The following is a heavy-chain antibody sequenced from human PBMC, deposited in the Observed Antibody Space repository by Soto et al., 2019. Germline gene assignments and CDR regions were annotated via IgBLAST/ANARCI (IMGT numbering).Heavy chain of an antibody. J-gene: IGHJ3*01. D-gene: IGHD6-13*01. V-gene: IGHV1-46*03. Sequence: QVQLVQCGAEVKMPGASVKVSCKASGYTLTSYYMHWVRQAPGQGLEWMGIINPSGGSTSYAQKFQGRDTMTRDTSTSTVYMELSSLRSEDTAVYNCARIAAAGTAFWGQGTMVTVSS. CDR2: INPSGGST. CDR3: ARIAAAGTAF. CDR1: GYTLTSYY.